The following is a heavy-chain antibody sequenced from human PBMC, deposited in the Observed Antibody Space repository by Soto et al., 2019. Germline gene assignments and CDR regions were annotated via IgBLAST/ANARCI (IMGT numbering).Heavy chain of an antibody. CDR3: AISPQYSSGWNGCFDF. CDR2: ILYGGIT. J-gene: IGHJ4*01. CDR1: GASIGRFY. D-gene: IGHD6-19*01. Sequence: SETLSLTCTVSGASIGRFYWSWIRQPPGKGLEWIGYILYGGITDYNPSLKSRVTISVDTPENQFSLILRSVTAADRAVYYCAISPQYSSGWNGCFDFLGHGILVTVS. V-gene: IGHV4-59*01.